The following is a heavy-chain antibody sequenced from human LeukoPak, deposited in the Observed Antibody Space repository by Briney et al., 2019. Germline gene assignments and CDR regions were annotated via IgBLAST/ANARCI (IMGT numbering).Heavy chain of an antibody. D-gene: IGHD2-15*01. CDR2: INPNSGGT. V-gene: IGHV1-2*02. J-gene: IGHJ4*02. CDR3: ARGDRFVGYCSGGSCSVDY. CDR1: GYTFTGYY. Sequence: GASVKVSCKASGYTFTGYYMYWVRQAPGQGLEWMGWINPNSGGTNYAQKFQGRVTMTRDTSISTAYMELSRLRSDDTAVYYCARGDRFVGYCSGGSCSVDYWGQGTLVTVSS.